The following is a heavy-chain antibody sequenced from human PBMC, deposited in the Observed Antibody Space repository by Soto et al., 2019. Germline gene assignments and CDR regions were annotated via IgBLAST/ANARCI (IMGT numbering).Heavy chain of an antibody. CDR3: ARAYQLTYYFED. CDR2: ISDDGSKT. CDR1: GVTFRGYA. D-gene: IGHD3-9*01. Sequence: GGSLRLSCAGSGVTFRGYAVPWVRQTPGKGLEWVTVISDDGSKTYYADSVKGRFSVSIDDSTSLVFLQMSSLRSVDTAVYHCARAYQLTYYFEDWVPGTPVTVSS. V-gene: IGHV3-30*14. J-gene: IGHJ4*02.